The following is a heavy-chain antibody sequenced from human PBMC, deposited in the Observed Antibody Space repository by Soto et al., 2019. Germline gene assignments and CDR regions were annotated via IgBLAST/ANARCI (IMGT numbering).Heavy chain of an antibody. CDR2: IYYSGIS. V-gene: IGHV4-30-4*01. CDR1: GASISSGGYY. Sequence: QVQLLESGPGLVKPSQTLSLICNVSGASISSGGYYWSWIRQRPGGVLEWLGFIYYSGISHYNPSLRRRATFLVDTSKIQFSLRLISVTAADTAVYYCARTEWIHLWFHYWGQGALVTVS. D-gene: IGHD5-18*01. J-gene: IGHJ4*02. CDR3: ARTEWIHLWFHY.